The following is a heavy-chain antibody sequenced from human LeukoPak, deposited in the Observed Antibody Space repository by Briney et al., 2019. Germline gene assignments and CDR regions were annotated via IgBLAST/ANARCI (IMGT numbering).Heavy chain of an antibody. CDR2: IKQDGSEK. V-gene: IGHV3-7*01. CDR3: ARVGLYGGNSDDLDY. D-gene: IGHD4-23*01. J-gene: IGHJ4*02. CDR1: GFTFSSYW. Sequence: GGSLRLSCAASGFTFSSYWMSWVRQAPGKGLEWVANIKQDGSEKYYVDSVKGRFTISRDNAKNSLYLQMNSLRAEDTAVYYCARVGLYGGNSDDLDYWGQGTLVTVSS.